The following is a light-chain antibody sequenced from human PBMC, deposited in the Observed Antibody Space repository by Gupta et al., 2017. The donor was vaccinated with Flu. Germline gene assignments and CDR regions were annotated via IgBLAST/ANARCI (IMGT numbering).Light chain of an antibody. Sequence: EIVLTQSPGTLSLSPGERATLSCRASQSVSSNYLAWYQQKLGQAPRLLMYGASRRATGIPDRFSGSGSGTXFTLTVXRLEPEDFAVYYCQQYGSSPYIFGXGTKLEIK. CDR2: GAS. CDR3: QQYGSSPYI. CDR1: QSVSSNY. V-gene: IGKV3-20*01. J-gene: IGKJ2*01.